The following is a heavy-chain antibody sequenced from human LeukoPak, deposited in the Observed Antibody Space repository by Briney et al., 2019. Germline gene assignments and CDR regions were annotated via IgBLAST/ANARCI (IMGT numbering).Heavy chain of an antibody. CDR3: ARGGTTGFFNAAS. V-gene: IGHV3-74*01. J-gene: IGHJ4*02. D-gene: IGHD3-9*01. CDR2: INSDGSST. Sequence: GGSLRLSCAASGFTFSSYWMSWVRQAPGKGLVWVSRINSDGSSTKYDDSVEGRFTISRDNAKNTLYLQMNSLRVEDTAVYYCARGGTTGFFNAASWGQGTLVTVSS. CDR1: GFTFSSYW.